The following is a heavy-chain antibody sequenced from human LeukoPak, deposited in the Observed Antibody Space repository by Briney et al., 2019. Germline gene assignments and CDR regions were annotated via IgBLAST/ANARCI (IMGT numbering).Heavy chain of an antibody. J-gene: IGHJ4*02. CDR2: ISAYNGNT. CDR1: GYTFTSYG. CDR3: ATVGLIKPEYYDRSGYYYRRVLSPLDY. Sequence: ASVKVSCKASGYTFTSYGISWVRQAPGQGLEWMGWISAYNGNTNYAQKLQGRVTMTEDTSTDTAYMELSSLRSEDTAVYYCATVGLIKPEYYDRSGYYYRRVLSPLDYWGQGTQVTVSS. V-gene: IGHV1-18*01. D-gene: IGHD3-22*01.